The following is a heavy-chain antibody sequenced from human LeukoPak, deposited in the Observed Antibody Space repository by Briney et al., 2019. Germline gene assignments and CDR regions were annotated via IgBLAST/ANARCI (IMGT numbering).Heavy chain of an antibody. Sequence: PSETLSLTCTVSGDSISSYYWSWIRQPPGKGLEWIANIYYSGSTNYNPSLRSRVTISADTSKNQFSLKLSSVTAADTAVYYCARELGFHSSGLYYYFDYWGQGTLVTVSS. CDR1: GDSISSYY. J-gene: IGHJ4*02. CDR3: ARELGFHSSGLYYYFDY. CDR2: IYYSGST. V-gene: IGHV4-59*01. D-gene: IGHD3-22*01.